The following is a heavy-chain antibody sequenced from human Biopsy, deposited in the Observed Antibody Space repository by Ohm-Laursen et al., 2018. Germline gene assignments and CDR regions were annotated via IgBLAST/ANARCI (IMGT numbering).Heavy chain of an antibody. J-gene: IGHJ5*02. CDR2: IFYRGGT. D-gene: IGHD3-22*01. CDR3: ARDYDTSGYYYVS. CDR1: GGSISNNNYY. V-gene: IGHV4-39*01. Sequence: TLSLTCSVSGGSISNNNYYWGWIRQPPGKGLEWIGSIFYRGGTHYKPSLKSRVNISVDTSKNQFSLKLNSVTAADTAVYYCARDYDTSGYYYVSWGQGTLVTVSS.